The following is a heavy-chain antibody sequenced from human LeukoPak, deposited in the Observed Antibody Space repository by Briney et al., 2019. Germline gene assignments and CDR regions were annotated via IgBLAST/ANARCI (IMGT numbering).Heavy chain of an antibody. D-gene: IGHD1-26*01. CDR1: GGSISSSNS. J-gene: IGHJ4*02. Sequence: PSGTLSLTCAVSGGSISSSNSCGWVRQPPGKGLEWIGEIYHSGSTNYNPSLKSRVTISVDKSKNQFSLKLSSVTAADTAVYYCARFSGSSGDHFDYWGQGTLVTVSS. V-gene: IGHV4-4*02. CDR2: IYHSGST. CDR3: ARFSGSSGDHFDY.